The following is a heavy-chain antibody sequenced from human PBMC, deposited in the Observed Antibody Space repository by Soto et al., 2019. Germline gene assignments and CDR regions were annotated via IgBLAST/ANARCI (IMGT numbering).Heavy chain of an antibody. J-gene: IGHJ4*02. CDR3: ARGSSRYYGSGRFVH. CDR2: ISAYNGNT. Sequence: EASVKVSCKASGYTFTSYDISWVRQAPGQGLEWMGWISAYNGNTNYAQKLQGRVTMTTDTSTSTAYMELRSLRSDDTAVYYCARGSSRYYGSGRFVHWGQGTLVTVSS. CDR1: GYTFTSYD. D-gene: IGHD3-10*01. V-gene: IGHV1-18*01.